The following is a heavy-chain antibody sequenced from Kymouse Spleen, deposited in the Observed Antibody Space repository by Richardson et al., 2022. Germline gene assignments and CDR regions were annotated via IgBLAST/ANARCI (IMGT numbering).Heavy chain of an antibody. CDR2: IYYSGST. D-gene: IGHD3-9*01. V-gene: IGHV4-39*01. CDR3: ARPHYDILTGYHNWFDP. Sequence: QLQLQESGPGLVKPSETLSLTCTVSGGSISSSSYYWGWIRQPPGKGLEWIGSIYYSGSTYYNPSLKSRVTISVDTSKNQFSLKLSSVTAADTAVYYCARPHYDILTGYHNWFDPWGQGTLVTVSS. J-gene: IGHJ5*02. CDR1: GGSISSSSYY.